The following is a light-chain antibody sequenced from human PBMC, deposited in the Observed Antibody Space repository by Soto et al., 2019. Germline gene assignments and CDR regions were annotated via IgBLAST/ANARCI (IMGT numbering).Light chain of an antibody. CDR2: EVS. CDR1: SSDVGGYNY. V-gene: IGLV2-8*01. J-gene: IGLJ1*01. Sequence: QPVLTQPPSASGSPGQSVTISCTGTSSDVGGYNYVSWYQQHPGKAPKLMICEVSKRPSGVPDRFSGSKSGNTASLTVSGLQAEDEADYYCSSYAGSNNFGVFGTGTKVTVL. CDR3: SSYAGSNNFGV.